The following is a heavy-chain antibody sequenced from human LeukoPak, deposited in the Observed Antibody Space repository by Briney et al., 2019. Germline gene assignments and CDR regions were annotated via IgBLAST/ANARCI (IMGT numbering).Heavy chain of an antibody. CDR3: ARHASYDFWSGYYTTNNWFDP. CDR1: GYSFTSYW. Sequence: GESLKISCKGSGYSFTSYWIGWVRQMPGKGLKWMGTIYPVDSDPRYSPSFQGQVTISADKSISTAYLQWSSLKASDTAMYYCARHASYDFWSGYYTTNNWFDPWGQGTLVTVSS. CDR2: IYPVDSDP. V-gene: IGHV5-51*01. J-gene: IGHJ5*02. D-gene: IGHD3-3*01.